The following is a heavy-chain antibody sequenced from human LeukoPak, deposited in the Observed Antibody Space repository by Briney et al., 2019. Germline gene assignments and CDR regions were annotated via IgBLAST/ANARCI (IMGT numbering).Heavy chain of an antibody. D-gene: IGHD3-22*01. CDR2: ISSSGSTI. CDR3: ARSFLKYYYDSSGLFDY. V-gene: IGHV3-48*03. Sequence: PGGSLRLSCAASGFTFSSYEMNWVRQAPGKGLEWVSYISSSGSTIYYADSVKGRLTISRDNAKNSLYLQMNSLRAEDTAVYYCARSFLKYYYDSSGLFDYWGQGTLVTVSS. CDR1: GFTFSSYE. J-gene: IGHJ4*02.